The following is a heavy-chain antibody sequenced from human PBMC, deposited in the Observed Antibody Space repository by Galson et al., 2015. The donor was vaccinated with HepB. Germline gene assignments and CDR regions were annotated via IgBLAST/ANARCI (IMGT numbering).Heavy chain of an antibody. J-gene: IGHJ4*02. V-gene: IGHV3-30-3*01. CDR1: GFTFSSYA. D-gene: IGHD3-3*01. CDR3: AREGGGAYYDFWSGYGPRGFDY. Sequence: LRLSCAASGFTFSSYAMHWVRQAPGKGLEWVAVISYDGSNKYYADSVKGRFTISRDNSKNTLYLQMNSLRAEDTAVYYCAREGGGAYYDFWSGYGPRGFDYWGQGTLVTVSS. CDR2: ISYDGSNK.